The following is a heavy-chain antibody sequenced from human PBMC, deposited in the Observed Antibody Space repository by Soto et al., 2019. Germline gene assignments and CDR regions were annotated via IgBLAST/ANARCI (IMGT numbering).Heavy chain of an antibody. CDR2: IHPSGGST. CDR1: GYTFTSYY. V-gene: IGHV1-46*01. CDR3: ARGQLGVGYSYDHCDY. J-gene: IGHJ4*02. Sequence: QVQLLQSGAEVKKPGASVKVSCKASGYTFTSYYMHWVRQAPGQGLEWMGIIHPSGGSTSYAQKFQGRVTMTRDPSTSTVYMDLSSLRSEDTAVYYCARGQLGVGYSYDHCDYWGPGTLVTVSS. D-gene: IGHD5-18*01.